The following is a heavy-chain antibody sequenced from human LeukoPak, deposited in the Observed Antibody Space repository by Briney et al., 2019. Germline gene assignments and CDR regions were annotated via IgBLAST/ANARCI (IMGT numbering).Heavy chain of an antibody. CDR1: GFTFSRYD. J-gene: IGHJ4*02. V-gene: IGHV3-23*01. D-gene: IGHD2-15*01. Sequence: GGSLSLSCAASGFTFSRYDMSWVRQAPGKGPEWVSSISGSGAKTYYADSVKGRFTISRDNSKNTLYLQMNNLRAEDTAVYYCTNGLCCGDYGEYWGPGTLVTVSS. CDR2: ISGSGAKT. CDR3: TNGLCCGDYGEY.